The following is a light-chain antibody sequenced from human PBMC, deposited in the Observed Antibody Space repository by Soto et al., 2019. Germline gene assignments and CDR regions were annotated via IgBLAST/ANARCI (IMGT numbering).Light chain of an antibody. J-gene: IGLJ2*01. V-gene: IGLV7-43*01. CDR1: TGTVTSGYY. CDR2: ATS. Sequence: QAVVTQEPSLTVSPGGTVTLTCASSTGTVTSGYYPNWFQQKPGQAPRALIYATSNKYSWTPARFSGSLLGGKAALTLSGVQPEDEADYYCLLYHGGAQMIFGGGTKLTVL. CDR3: LLYHGGAQMI.